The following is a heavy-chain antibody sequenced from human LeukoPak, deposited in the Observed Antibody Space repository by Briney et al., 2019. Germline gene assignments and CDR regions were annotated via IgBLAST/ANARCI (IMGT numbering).Heavy chain of an antibody. D-gene: IGHD3-22*01. V-gene: IGHV1-2*02. CDR1: GYTFTSYY. Sequence: ASVKVSCKASGYTFTSYYMHWVRQAPGQGLEWMGWINPNSGGTNYAQKFQGRVTMTRDTSISTAYMELSRLRSDDTAVYYCARGYYYDSSGYYYWGQGTLVTVSS. CDR2: INPNSGGT. CDR3: ARGYYYDSSGYYY. J-gene: IGHJ4*02.